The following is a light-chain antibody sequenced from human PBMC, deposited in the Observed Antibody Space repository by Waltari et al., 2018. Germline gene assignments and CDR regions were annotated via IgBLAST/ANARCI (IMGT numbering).Light chain of an antibody. Sequence: DIVMTQSPDSLAVSLGERATINCKSSQSLLYNSNDKNYLAWYQQKPGQPPKLLISWASTRESGVPDRFSGSGSGTDFTLTISSLQAEDVAVYYCHQYYRLPLTFGGGTKVELK. J-gene: IGKJ4*01. CDR1: QSLLYNSNDKNY. CDR2: WAS. CDR3: HQYYRLPLT. V-gene: IGKV4-1*01.